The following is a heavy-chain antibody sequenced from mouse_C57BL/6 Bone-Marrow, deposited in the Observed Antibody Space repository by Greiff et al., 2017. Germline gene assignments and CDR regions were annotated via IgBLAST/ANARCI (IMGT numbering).Heavy chain of an antibody. D-gene: IGHD2-3*01. CDR3: ARSDDGYYWYFDV. CDR1: GYTFTSYG. J-gene: IGHJ1*03. V-gene: IGHV1-81*01. CDR2: IYPRSGNT. Sequence: QVQLQQSGAELARPGASVKLSCKASGYTFTSYGISWVKQRTGQGLEWIGEIYPRSGNTYYNEKFKGKATLTADKSSSTAYMDLRSLPPEDSAVYFCARSDDGYYWYFDVWGTGTTVTVAS.